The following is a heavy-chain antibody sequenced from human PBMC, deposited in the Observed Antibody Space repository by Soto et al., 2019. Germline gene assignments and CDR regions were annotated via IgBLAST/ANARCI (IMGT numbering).Heavy chain of an antibody. Sequence: QVQLQESGPVLVKPSETLAVTCTVSGGSVSSGSYYWCWIRQPPGKGLEWVGCISDTGCGAYNPSLKSRVTISVHTSKRQFSLRLNSVTAADTAVYYCARAHSGYDPLGMDVWGQGTTVTVSS. V-gene: IGHV4-61*01. CDR3: ARAHSGYDPLGMDV. CDR1: GGSVSSGSYY. CDR2: ISDTGCG. J-gene: IGHJ6*02. D-gene: IGHD5-12*01.